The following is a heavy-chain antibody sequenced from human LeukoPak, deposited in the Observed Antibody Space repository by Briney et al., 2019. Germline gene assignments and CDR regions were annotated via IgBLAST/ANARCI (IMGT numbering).Heavy chain of an antibody. CDR1: GFILSDYG. D-gene: IGHD2-8*01. J-gene: IGHJ3*02. V-gene: IGHV3-23*01. CDR2: IGASI. CDR3: TRDRRTYCSNGICYEKKDGFDI. Sequence: SGGSLRLSSAASGFILSDYGMSWVRQAPGKGLEWVSGIGASIQYADSVRGRFTISRDSSKNTLFLQMSGLRAEDTALYYCTRDRRTYCSNGICYEKKDGFDIWGQGTMVTVSS.